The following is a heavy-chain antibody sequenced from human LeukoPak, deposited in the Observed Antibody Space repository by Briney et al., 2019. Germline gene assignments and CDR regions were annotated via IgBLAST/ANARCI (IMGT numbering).Heavy chain of an antibody. V-gene: IGHV1-18*01. CDR1: GYTFTSYG. CDR3: ARDQVGATPHDAFDI. J-gene: IGHJ3*02. CDR2: ISAYNGNT. D-gene: IGHD1-26*01. Sequence: RASVKVSCKASGYTFTSYGISWVRQAPGQGLEWMGWISAYNGNTNYAQKLQGRVTKTTDTSTSTAYMELRSLRSDDTAVYYCARDQVGATPHDAFDIWGQGTMVTVSS.